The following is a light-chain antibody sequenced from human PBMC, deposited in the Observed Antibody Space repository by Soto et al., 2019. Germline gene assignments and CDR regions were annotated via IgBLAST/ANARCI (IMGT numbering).Light chain of an antibody. Sequence: AIRMTQSPSSFSASTGDRVTITCRASQGISSYLAWYQQKPGKAPKLLIYAASTLQSGVPSRFSGSGPGTDFTLTISCLQSEDFATYYCQQYYSYPLTFGGGTKVDIK. V-gene: IGKV1-8*01. J-gene: IGKJ4*01. CDR3: QQYYSYPLT. CDR1: QGISSY. CDR2: AAS.